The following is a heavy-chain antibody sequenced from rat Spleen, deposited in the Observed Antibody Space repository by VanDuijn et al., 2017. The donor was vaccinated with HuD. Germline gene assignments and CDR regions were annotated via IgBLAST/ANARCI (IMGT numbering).Heavy chain of an antibody. V-gene: IGHV5-25*01. J-gene: IGHJ2*01. CDR1: GFTFSNYY. D-gene: IGHD1-4*01. CDR2: ISPGGGDT. Sequence: EVQLVESGGGLVQPGRSMKLSCTASGFTFSNYYMAWVRQAPTKGLEWVASISPGGGDTYYRVSVKCRFTISRDNAISTLYLQMDSLRSEDTATYYCARGLPGYTLFDYWGQGVIFTVSS. CDR3: ARGLPGYTLFDY.